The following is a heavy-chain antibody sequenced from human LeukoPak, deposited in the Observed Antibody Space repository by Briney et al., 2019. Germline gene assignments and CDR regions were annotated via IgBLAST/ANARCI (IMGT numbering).Heavy chain of an antibody. CDR3: ATAGGDGSRMGFDP. CDR2: ISSDGSVT. D-gene: IGHD2-15*01. V-gene: IGHV3-74*01. CDR1: GFTFSRYW. Sequence: GGSLRLSCADSGFTFSRYWMHWVRQTPGKGLVWVSCISSDGSVTRYADSVKGRFTISRDNTKSTLYLQMHSLRAEDTAVYYCATAGGDGSRMGFDPWGQGTLVTVSS. J-gene: IGHJ5*02.